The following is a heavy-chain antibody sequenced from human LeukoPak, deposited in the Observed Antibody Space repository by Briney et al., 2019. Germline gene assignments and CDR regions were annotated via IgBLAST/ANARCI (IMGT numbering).Heavy chain of an antibody. D-gene: IGHD1-26*01. CDR2: ISYDGSNK. CDR3: ARERVGATLNYYYGMDV. J-gene: IGHJ6*02. V-gene: IGHV3-30-3*01. CDR1: GFTFSSYA. Sequence: GGSLRLSCAASGFTFSSYAMHWVRQAPGKGLEWVAIISYDGSNKYYADSVKGRFTISRDNSKNTLYLQMNSLRAEDTAVYYCARERVGATLNYYYGMDVWGQGTLVTVSS.